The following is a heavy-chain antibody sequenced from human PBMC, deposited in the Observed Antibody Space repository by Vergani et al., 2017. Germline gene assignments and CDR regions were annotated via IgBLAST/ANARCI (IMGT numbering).Heavy chain of an antibody. J-gene: IGHJ6*03. CDR1: GYTFTGYY. Sequence: QVQLVQSGAEVKKPGASVKVSCKASGYTFTGYYMHWVRQAPGQGLEWMGWINPNSGGTNYAQKFQGRVTMTRDTSISTAYMELSRLRSDDTAVYYCARRWDSSSYYYYMDVWGKGTTVTVSS. CDR3: ARRWDSSSYYYYMDV. CDR2: INPNSGGT. V-gene: IGHV1-2*02. D-gene: IGHD6-6*01.